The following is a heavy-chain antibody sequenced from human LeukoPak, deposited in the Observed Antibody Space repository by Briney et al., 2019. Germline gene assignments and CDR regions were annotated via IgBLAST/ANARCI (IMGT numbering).Heavy chain of an antibody. CDR1: GYTFAIFG. V-gene: IGHV1-18*01. J-gene: IGHJ4*02. Sequence: GASVKVSCKASGYTFAIFGVTWVRQAPGLGLEWMGWIGTNNENTNYAQKFQGRVTMTTDTSTSTVYMELRSLRSDDTAVYYCARAGATVTKFYDYWGQGTLVSVSS. CDR3: ARAGATVTKFYDY. D-gene: IGHD4-17*01. CDR2: IGTNNENT.